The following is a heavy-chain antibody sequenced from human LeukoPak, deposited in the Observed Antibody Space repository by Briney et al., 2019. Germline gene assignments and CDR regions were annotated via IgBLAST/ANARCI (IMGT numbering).Heavy chain of an antibody. V-gene: IGHV3-23*01. J-gene: IGHJ4*02. CDR1: GFTFTIDA. Sequence: RGSPRLSSAASGFTFTIDAISGGPPTPQGRPGRVSAISGSGGSTYYADSVKGRFTISRDNSKNTLYLQMNSLRAEDTAVYYCANLQGKVAPLDYWGQGTLVTVSS. D-gene: IGHD5-12*01. CDR3: ANLQGKVAPLDY. CDR2: ISGSGGST.